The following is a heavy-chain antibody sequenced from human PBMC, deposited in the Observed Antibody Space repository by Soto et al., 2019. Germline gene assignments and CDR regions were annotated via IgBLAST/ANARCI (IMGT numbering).Heavy chain of an antibody. CDR2: ISGSGGST. Sequence: EVQLLESGGGLVQPGGSLRLSCAASGFTFSSYAMSWVRQAPGKGLEWVSAISGSGGSTYYADSVKGRFTISRDNSKNTLYLQMNSLRDEDTAVYYCAKSRIAATYYFDYWGQGTLVTVSS. J-gene: IGHJ4*02. D-gene: IGHD6-6*01. V-gene: IGHV3-23*01. CDR3: AKSRIAATYYFDY. CDR1: GFTFSSYA.